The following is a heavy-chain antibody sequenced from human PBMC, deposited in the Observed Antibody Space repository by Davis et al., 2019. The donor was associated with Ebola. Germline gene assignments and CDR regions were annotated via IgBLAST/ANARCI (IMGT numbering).Heavy chain of an antibody. CDR1: GYTFTSYY. CDR2: INPSGGST. Sequence: AASVKVSCKASGYTFTSYYMHWVRQAPGQGLEWMGIINPSGGSTSYAQKFQGRVTMTRDTSTSTVYMELSSLRSEDTAVYYCARGITMIVAPSWFDPWGQGTLVTVSS. J-gene: IGHJ5*02. V-gene: IGHV1-46*01. D-gene: IGHD3-22*01. CDR3: ARGITMIVAPSWFDP.